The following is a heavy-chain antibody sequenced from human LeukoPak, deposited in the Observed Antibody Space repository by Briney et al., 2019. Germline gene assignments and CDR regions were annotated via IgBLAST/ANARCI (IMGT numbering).Heavy chain of an antibody. CDR1: GYRFTSYG. D-gene: IGHD3-9*01. CDR3: ARGGDGDILTGLVFDY. CDR2: ISAYNGNT. Sequence: ASVKVSRKASGYRFTSYGISWVRQAPGQGLEEMGRISAYNGNTNYAQKLQGRVTMTTDTSTSTAYMELRSLRSDDTAVYYCARGGDGDILTGLVFDYWGQGTLVTVSS. J-gene: IGHJ4*02. V-gene: IGHV1-18*01.